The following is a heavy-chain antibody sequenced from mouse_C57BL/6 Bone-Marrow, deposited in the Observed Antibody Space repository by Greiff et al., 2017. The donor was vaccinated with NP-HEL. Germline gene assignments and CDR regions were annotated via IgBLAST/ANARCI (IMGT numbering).Heavy chain of an antibody. Sequence: QVHVKQPGAELVKPGASVKLSCKASGYTFTSYWMQWVKQRPGQGLEWIGEIDPSDSYTNYNQQFKGKATLTVDTSSSTAYMQLSILTSEDSAVYYCAREGYGNYEGYYAMDYWGQGTSVTVSS. J-gene: IGHJ4*01. CDR3: AREGYGNYEGYYAMDY. CDR2: IDPSDSYT. CDR1: GYTFTSYW. D-gene: IGHD2-1*01. V-gene: IGHV1-50*01.